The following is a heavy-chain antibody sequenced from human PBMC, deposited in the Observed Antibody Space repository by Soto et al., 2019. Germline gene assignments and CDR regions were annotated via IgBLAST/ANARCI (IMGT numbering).Heavy chain of an antibody. J-gene: IGHJ4*02. CDR3: ARVLAVAGTERVYYFDY. V-gene: IGHV3-21*01. CDR1: GFTFSSYS. CDR2: ISSSSSYI. Sequence: EVQLVESGGGLVKPGGSLRLSCAASGFTFSSYSMNWVRQAPGKGLEWVSSISSSSSYIYYADSVKGRFTISRDNAKNSLYLQMNSLRAEDTAVYYCARVLAVAGTERVYYFDYWGQGTLVTVSS. D-gene: IGHD6-19*01.